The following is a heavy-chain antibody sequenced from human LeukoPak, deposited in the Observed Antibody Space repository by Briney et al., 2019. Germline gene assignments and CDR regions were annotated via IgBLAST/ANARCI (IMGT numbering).Heavy chain of an antibody. J-gene: IGHJ3*02. D-gene: IGHD3-10*01. CDR2: TYYRSKWYN. CDR1: GDSVSSNSAA. CDR3: ARALQLWFGELRNFDAFDI. V-gene: IGHV6-1*01. Sequence: SQTLSLTCALSGDSVSSNSAAWNWIRQSPSRGLEWLGRTYYRSKWYNDYAVSVKSRITINPDTSKNQFSLQLNSVTPEDTAVYYCARALQLWFGELRNFDAFDIWGQGTMVTVSS.